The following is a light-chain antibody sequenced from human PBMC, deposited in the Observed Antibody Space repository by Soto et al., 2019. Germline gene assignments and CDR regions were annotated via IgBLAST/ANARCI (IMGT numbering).Light chain of an antibody. CDR2: AVS. CDR3: ISYTDRQSYL. V-gene: IGLV2-14*03. J-gene: IGLJ1*01. Sequence: QSDLTQPASVSGSPGQSITISCSGTSSDIGSYDHVAWYQQFPGKSPKLIIYAVSDRPSGVSDRFSGSKSGISASLTISGLQTEDEADYYCISYTDRQSYLFGTGTKVTVL. CDR1: SSDIGSYDH.